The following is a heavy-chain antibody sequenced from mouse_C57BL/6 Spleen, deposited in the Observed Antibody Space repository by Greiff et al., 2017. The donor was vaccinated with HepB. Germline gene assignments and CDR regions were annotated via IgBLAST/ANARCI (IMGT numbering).Heavy chain of an antibody. D-gene: IGHD1-1*01. Sequence: EVQLQQSGPELVKPGASVKISCKASGYSFTGYYMNWVKQSPEKSLEWIGEINPSTGGTTYNQKFKAKATLTVDKSSSTAYMQLKSLTSEDSAVYYCARGDYYGSSYYWYFDVWGTGTTVTVSS. V-gene: IGHV1-42*01. J-gene: IGHJ1*03. CDR3: ARGDYYGSSYYWYFDV. CDR2: INPSTGGT. CDR1: GYSFTGYY.